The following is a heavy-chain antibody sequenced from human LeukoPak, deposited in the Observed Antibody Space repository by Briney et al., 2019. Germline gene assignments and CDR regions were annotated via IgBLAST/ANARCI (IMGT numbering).Heavy chain of an antibody. CDR3: ARRPSLMVYAIFSMGAFDI. V-gene: IGHV5-51*01. CDR2: IYPGDSDT. Sequence: GESLKISCKGSGYSFTSYWIGWVRQMPGKGLEWMGIIYPGDSDTRYSPSFQGQVTISADKSISTAYLQWSSLKASDTAIYYCARRPSLMVYAIFSMGAFDIWGQGTMVTVSS. J-gene: IGHJ3*02. D-gene: IGHD2-8*01. CDR1: GYSFTSYW.